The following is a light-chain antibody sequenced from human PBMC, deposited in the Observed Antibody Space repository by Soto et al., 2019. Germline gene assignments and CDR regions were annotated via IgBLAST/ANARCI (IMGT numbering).Light chain of an antibody. V-gene: IGKV1-5*03. J-gene: IGKJ1*01. CDR1: RSISSW. CDR2: KAS. Sequence: DFQMTQSPSTLSASVGDSVTITFRASRSISSWLAWYQQKPGKAPKLLIYKASTLKSGVPSRFSGSGSGTEFTLTISSLQPDDFATYYCQHYNSYSEAFGQGTKVDIK. CDR3: QHYNSYSEA.